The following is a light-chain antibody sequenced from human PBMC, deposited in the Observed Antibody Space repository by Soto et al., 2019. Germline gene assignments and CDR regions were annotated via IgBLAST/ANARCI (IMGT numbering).Light chain of an antibody. V-gene: IGLV2-14*03. Sequence: QSVLTQPASMSGSPGQSIAISCTGARSDVGNYNYVSWYQQYPGKAPRVLIYDVSKRPSGVSDRFSGSKSGNTASLTISGLQAEDEADYYCNSYTISSTYVFGSGTKVTVL. CDR2: DVS. CDR3: NSYTISSTYV. CDR1: RSDVGNYNY. J-gene: IGLJ1*01.